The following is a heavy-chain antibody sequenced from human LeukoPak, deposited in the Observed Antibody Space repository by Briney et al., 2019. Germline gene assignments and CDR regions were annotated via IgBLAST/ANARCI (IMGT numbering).Heavy chain of an antibody. J-gene: IGHJ6*04. CDR2: ISYDGSNK. CDR3: ARGIAAAGTTYYYHYGMDV. Sequence: GRSLRLSCAASGFTFSSYAMHWVRQAPGKGLEWVAVISYDGSNKYYADSVKGRFTISRDNSKNTLYLQMNSLRAEDTAVYYCARGIAAAGTTYYYHYGMDVWGKGTTVTVSS. V-gene: IGHV3-30-3*01. CDR1: GFTFSSYA. D-gene: IGHD6-13*01.